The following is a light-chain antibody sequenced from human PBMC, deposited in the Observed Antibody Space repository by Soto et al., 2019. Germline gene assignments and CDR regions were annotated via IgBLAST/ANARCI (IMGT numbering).Light chain of an antibody. J-gene: IGLJ3*02. V-gene: IGLV8-61*01. Sequence: QTVVTQEPSFSVSPGGTVTLTCGLSSGSVSTTYYPSWYQQTPGQTPRTRIYSTNTRSSGVHDRFSGSILGNKAALTITGAQADDEYDYYCVLYMGSGIWVFGGGTKLTVL. CDR2: STN. CDR1: SGSVSTTYY. CDR3: VLYMGSGIWV.